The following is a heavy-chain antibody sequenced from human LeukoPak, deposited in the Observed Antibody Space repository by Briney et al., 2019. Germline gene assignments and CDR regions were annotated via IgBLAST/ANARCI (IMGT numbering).Heavy chain of an antibody. CDR1: EFTFSTYD. CDR3: ARGDCSGGSCSSMDV. CDR2: INIAGET. V-gene: IGHV3-13*04. J-gene: IGHJ6*02. Sequence: GGSLRLSCTTSEFTFSTYDMHWVRQAIGKGLEWVSGINIAGETYYPGSVKGRFTISRENAKNSLYLQMNSLRAGDTAVYYCARGDCSGGSCSSMDVWGQGTTVTVSS. D-gene: IGHD2-15*01.